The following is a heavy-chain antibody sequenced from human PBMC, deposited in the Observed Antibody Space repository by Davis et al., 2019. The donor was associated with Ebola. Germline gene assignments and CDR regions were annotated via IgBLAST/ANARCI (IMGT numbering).Heavy chain of an antibody. J-gene: IGHJ6*04. CDR2: ISGSGGTT. CDR1: VIILSSYA. Sequence: GESLKISCADSVIILSSYAMTWVRQAPGKGLEWVSAISGSGGTTYYAGSVKGRFTVSRDNSKKTMYLQMNSLRAEDTAVYYCARSELSFGVVKYHYGMDVWGKGTTVTVSS. V-gene: IGHV3-23*01. D-gene: IGHD3-3*01. CDR3: ARSELSFGVVKYHYGMDV.